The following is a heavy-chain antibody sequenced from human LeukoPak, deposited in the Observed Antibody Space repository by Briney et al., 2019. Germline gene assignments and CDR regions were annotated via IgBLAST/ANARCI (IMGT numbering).Heavy chain of an antibody. V-gene: IGHV4-34*01. J-gene: IGHJ4*02. CDR2: INHSGST. D-gene: IGHD6-19*01. CDR3: AREAYSSGSY. Sequence: SETLSLTCAVYGGSFSGYYWSWIRQPPGKGLEWIGEINHSGSTNYNPSLKSRVTISVGTSKNQFSLKLSSVTAADTAVYYCAREAYSSGSYWGQGTLVTVSS. CDR1: GGSFSGYY.